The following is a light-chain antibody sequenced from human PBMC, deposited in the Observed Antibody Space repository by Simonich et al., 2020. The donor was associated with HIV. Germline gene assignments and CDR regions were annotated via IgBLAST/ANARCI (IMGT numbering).Light chain of an antibody. CDR3: QQYYSTPLT. CDR2: WAS. V-gene: IGKV4-1*01. Sequence: DIVMTQSPDSLTVSLGERATINCKSSQSVLSSSNNKNYLTWSQQKPGQPPKLRIYWASTRESGVPDRFSGSGSGTDFTLTITSLQAEDVAVCFCQQYYSTPLTFGGGTKVEIK. J-gene: IGKJ4*01. CDR1: QSVLSSSNNKNY.